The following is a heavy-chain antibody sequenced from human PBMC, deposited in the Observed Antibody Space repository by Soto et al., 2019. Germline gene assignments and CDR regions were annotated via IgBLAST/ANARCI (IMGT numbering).Heavy chain of an antibody. J-gene: IGHJ4*02. D-gene: IGHD3-3*01. V-gene: IGHV3-7*03. CDR1: GFTFGKNW. CDR2: IKRDGSEK. CDR3: ASLEWESSGYADY. Sequence: EVQLVESGGGLVQPGGSLRLSCAASGFTFGKNWMSWVRQAPGKGLEWVANIKRDGSEKYYVDSVKGRFAISRENAKNTLYLQMNSLRADDTAVYYCASLEWESSGYADYWGQVTLVTVSS.